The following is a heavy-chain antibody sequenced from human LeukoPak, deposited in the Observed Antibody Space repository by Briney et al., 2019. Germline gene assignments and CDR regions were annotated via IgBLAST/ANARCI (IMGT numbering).Heavy chain of an antibody. Sequence: PGASLRLSCAASGFTFSSYAMSWVRQAPGKGLEWVANINQAGSEKYYVDSVKGRFTISRDNAKNSLYLQMNSLRAEDTAVYYCARKAYGLDVWGKGTTVTVSS. V-gene: IGHV3-7*03. J-gene: IGHJ6*04. CDR2: INQAGSEK. CDR3: ARKAYGLDV. CDR1: GFTFSSYA.